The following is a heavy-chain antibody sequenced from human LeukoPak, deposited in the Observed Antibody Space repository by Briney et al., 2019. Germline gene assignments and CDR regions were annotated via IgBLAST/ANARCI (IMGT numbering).Heavy chain of an antibody. CDR2: ISAYNGNT. Sequence: ASVKVSCKASGYTFTSYGISWVRQAPGQGLEWMGWISAYNGNTNYAQKLQGRVTMTIDTSTSTAYMELRSLRSDDTAVYYCARDCSSTSCYRGVDYYGMDVWGQGTTVTVSS. J-gene: IGHJ6*02. D-gene: IGHD2-2*02. CDR1: GYTFTSYG. V-gene: IGHV1-18*01. CDR3: ARDCSSTSCYRGVDYYGMDV.